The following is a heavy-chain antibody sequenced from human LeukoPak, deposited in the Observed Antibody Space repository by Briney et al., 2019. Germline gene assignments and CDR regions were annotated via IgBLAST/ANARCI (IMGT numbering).Heavy chain of an antibody. CDR1: GFTFSSYS. V-gene: IGHV3-48*01. D-gene: IGHD5-18*01. Sequence: GGSLRLSCAASGFTFSSYSMAWVRQAPGKGLEWVSYISIRSSTIYYADSVKGRFTISRDNAKNSLYVQMNSLRAEDTAVYYCARDRGYSYGYGYWGQGTLVTVSS. J-gene: IGHJ4*02. CDR2: ISIRSSTI. CDR3: ARDRGYSYGYGY.